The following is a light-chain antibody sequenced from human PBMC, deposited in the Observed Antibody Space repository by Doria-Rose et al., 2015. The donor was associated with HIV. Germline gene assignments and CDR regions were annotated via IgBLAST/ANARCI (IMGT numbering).Light chain of an antibody. V-gene: IGKV4-1*01. CDR2: WAS. J-gene: IGKJ3*01. Sequence: VLTQSPESLGMSLGERATLNCKSNQSLLYTSKNYLAWYQQKPGQPPKLLIYWASTRQSGVPARFSGSGSGTDFTLTISSLEAEDVAVYYCQQHYDTPSFGPGTTVDIK. CDR1: QSLLYTSKNY. CDR3: QQHYDTPS.